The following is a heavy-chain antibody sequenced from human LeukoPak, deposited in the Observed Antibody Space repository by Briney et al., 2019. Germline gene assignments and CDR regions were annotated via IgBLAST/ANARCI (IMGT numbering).Heavy chain of an antibody. J-gene: IGHJ4*02. CDR3: ARAIPLPNYYDSSGYYSR. D-gene: IGHD3-22*01. CDR2: INPNSGGT. CDR1: GYTFTGYY. Sequence: ASVEVSCKATGYTFTGYYMHWVRQAPGQWLEWMGRINPNSGGTNYAQKFQGRVTMTRDTSISTAYMELSRLRSDDTAVYYCARAIPLPNYYDSSGYYSRWGQGTLVTVSS. V-gene: IGHV1-2*06.